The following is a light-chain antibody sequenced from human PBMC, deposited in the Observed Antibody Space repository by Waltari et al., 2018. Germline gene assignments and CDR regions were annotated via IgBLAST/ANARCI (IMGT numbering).Light chain of an antibody. CDR3: QQANTFPLT. CDR1: QGLRNW. CDR2: GAT. Sequence: DIQLTQSPSSVSASVGDRVTITCRARQGLRNWLAWYQQKPGKALKLLIFGATTLQSGVPSRFSGSGSGTDFTLTISSLQPEDFATYYCQQANTFPLTFGGGTKVEIK. J-gene: IGKJ4*01. V-gene: IGKV1-12*01.